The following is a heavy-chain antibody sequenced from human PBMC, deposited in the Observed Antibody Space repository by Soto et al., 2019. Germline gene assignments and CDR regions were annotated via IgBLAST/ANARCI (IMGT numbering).Heavy chain of an antibody. J-gene: IGHJ6*03. D-gene: IGHD5-12*01. V-gene: IGHV6-1*01. Sequence: QVQLQLSGPGLMEPSQTLSLTCAISGDSVYSNSAGWNWVRQTPSRGLDWLGRTYYKSKWFNNYAVCVKSRIAINPYTAQNQFSLHLDSVTPEDTAVYFCARGSWDDVSGHYYMDVWGKGTTVTFSS. CDR3: ARGSWDDVSGHYYMDV. CDR2: TYYKSKWFN. CDR1: GDSVYSNSAG.